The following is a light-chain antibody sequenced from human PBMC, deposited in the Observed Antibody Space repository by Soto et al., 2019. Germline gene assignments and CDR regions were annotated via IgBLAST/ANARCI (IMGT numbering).Light chain of an antibody. V-gene: IGKV3-11*01. CDR3: QHRNNWPPYT. J-gene: IGKJ2*01. Sequence: EIVLTQSPATLFLSPGERTTLSCRDSQSVSSYLACYQQKPCQAPRLLIYDASNTATGIPARFSGSGSVTDFTLAICSPEPEDLAVYYCQHRNNWPPYTYGQGTKLEIK. CDR2: DAS. CDR1: QSVSSY.